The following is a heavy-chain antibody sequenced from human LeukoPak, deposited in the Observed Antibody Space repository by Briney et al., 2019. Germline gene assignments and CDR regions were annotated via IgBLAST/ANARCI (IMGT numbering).Heavy chain of an antibody. CDR1: GYSISSGYY. D-gene: IGHD2-2*01. CDR3: ASYCSSTSCFASDAFDI. J-gene: IGHJ3*02. CDR2: IYHSGST. V-gene: IGHV4-38-2*02. Sequence: SETLSLTCTVSGYSISSGYYWGWIRPPPGKGLEWIGSIYHSGSTYYNPSLKSRVTISVDTSKNHFSLKLSSVTAADTAVYYCASYCSSTSCFASDAFDIWGQGTMVTVSS.